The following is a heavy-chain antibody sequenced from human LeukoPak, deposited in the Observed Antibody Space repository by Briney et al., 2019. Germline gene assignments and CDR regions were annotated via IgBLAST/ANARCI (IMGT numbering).Heavy chain of an antibody. D-gene: IGHD4-17*01. Sequence: GASVKVSCKASGYTFTSYYLHWVRQAPGQGLEWMGIINPSSGITSYAQNFQGRVTMTRDTSTTTVYMELSSLKSEDTAVYHCARGNNGDFVRAFEIWGQGTMASVSS. CDR1: GYTFTSYY. CDR3: ARGNNGDFVRAFEI. J-gene: IGHJ3*02. CDR2: INPSSGIT. V-gene: IGHV1-46*01.